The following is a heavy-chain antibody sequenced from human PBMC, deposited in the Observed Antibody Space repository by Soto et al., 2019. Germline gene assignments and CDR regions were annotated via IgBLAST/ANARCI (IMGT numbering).Heavy chain of an antibody. CDR2: INPNSGGT. D-gene: IGHD2-21*01. CDR1: GYTFTGYY. V-gene: IGHV1-2*04. J-gene: IGHJ3*02. CDR3: ARVRSYILGFPLRDAFDI. Sequence: ASVNVSCKASGYTFTGYYMHWVRQAPGQGLEWMGWINPNSGGTNYAQKFQGWVTMTRNTSISPAFMVLSRLTSDDTVVYYCARVRSYILGFPLRDAFDIWGQGTMVTVSS.